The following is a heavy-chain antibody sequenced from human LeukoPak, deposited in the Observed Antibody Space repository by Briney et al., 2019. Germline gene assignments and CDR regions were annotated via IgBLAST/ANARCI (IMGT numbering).Heavy chain of an antibody. J-gene: IGHJ4*02. V-gene: IGHV1-69*06. CDR2: IIPIFGTA. D-gene: IGHD5-18*01. CDR1: GYTFTSYG. Sequence: ASVKVSCKASGYTFTSYGISWVRQAPGQGLEWMGGIIPIFGTANYAQKFQGRVTITADKSTSTAYMELSSLRSEDTAVYYCVRGDLLIGYLYWGQGTLVTGSS. CDR3: VRGDLLIGYLY.